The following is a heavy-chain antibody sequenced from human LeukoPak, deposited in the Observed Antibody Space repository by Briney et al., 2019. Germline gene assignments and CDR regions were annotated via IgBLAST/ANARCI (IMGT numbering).Heavy chain of an antibody. CDR1: GFPVSDNY. CDR2: IYSDGTT. Sequence: GGSLRLSCAASGFPVSDNYMSWVRQAPGKGLEWVSIIYSDGTTYYADSVKGRFTISRDNSKNSLYLQMNSLRAEDTAVYYCARDPGYNYGFDYWGQGTLVTVSS. V-gene: IGHV3-66*01. CDR3: ARDPGYNYGFDY. D-gene: IGHD5-18*01. J-gene: IGHJ4*02.